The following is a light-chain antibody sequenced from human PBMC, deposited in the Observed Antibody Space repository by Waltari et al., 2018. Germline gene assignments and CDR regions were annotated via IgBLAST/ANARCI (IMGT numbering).Light chain of an antibody. Sequence: QSALTQPASVSGSPGQSITISCTGTSSDVGGYNYVSWYQQYPGKAPKLMIYDVSKRPSGFSNRFSGSKSGNTASLTISGLQAEDEADYYCCSYAGSRIHVLFGGGTKLTVL. CDR2: DVS. J-gene: IGLJ2*01. CDR1: SSDVGGYNY. CDR3: CSYAGSRIHVL. V-gene: IGLV2-23*02.